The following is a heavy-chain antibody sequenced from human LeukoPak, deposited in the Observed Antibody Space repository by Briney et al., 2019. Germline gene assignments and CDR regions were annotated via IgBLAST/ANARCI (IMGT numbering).Heavy chain of an antibody. J-gene: IGHJ4*02. D-gene: IGHD6-13*01. CDR3: ARTESLYSSSSALDY. Sequence: SVKVSCKASGGTFSSYAISWVRQAPGQGLEWMGGIIPIFGTANYAQKFQGRVTITADESTSTAYMELSSLRSEDTAVYYCARTESLYSSSSALDYWGQGTLVTVSS. CDR1: GGTFSSYA. CDR2: IIPIFGTA. V-gene: IGHV1-69*01.